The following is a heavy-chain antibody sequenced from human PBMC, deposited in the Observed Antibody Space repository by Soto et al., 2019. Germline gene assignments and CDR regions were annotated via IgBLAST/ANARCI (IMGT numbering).Heavy chain of an antibody. CDR2: IIPIFGTA. V-gene: IGHV1-69*12. CDR1: GGTFSSYA. Sequence: QVQLVQSGAEVKKPGSSVKVSCKASGGTFSSYAISWVRQAPGQGLEWMGGIIPIFGTANYAQKFQGRVTXXAXEXXSTAYMELSSLRYEDTAVYYCARLFAIDYGDYGYYWGQGTLVTVSS. J-gene: IGHJ4*02. CDR3: ARLFAIDYGDYGYY. D-gene: IGHD4-17*01.